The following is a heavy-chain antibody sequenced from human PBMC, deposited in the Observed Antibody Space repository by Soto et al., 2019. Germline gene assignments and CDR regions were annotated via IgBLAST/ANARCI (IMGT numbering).Heavy chain of an antibody. V-gene: IGHV3-11*05. D-gene: IGHD6-13*01. CDR2: ISSSTSHT. J-gene: IGHJ4*02. Sequence: QVQLVESGGGLVKPGGSLRLSCAVSGFTFSDYYMTWIRQAPGKGLEWVSYISSSTSHTNYADSVKGRFTISRDNAKNSLFLQMNSLRAEDTAVYYCARGRGAAADYLDFWGQGTRVTVSP. CDR3: ARGRGAAADYLDF. CDR1: GFTFSDYY.